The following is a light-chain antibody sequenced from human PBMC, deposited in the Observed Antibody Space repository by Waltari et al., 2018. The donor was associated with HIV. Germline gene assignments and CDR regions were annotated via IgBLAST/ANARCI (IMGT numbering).Light chain of an antibody. V-gene: IGKV3-15*01. Sequence: EIVMTQSPATLSVSPGERATLSCRASQSVSSNLAWYRQKPGQAPRLLIYGASTRATGIPARFSGSGSGTEFTLTISSLQSEDFATYYCQQSYSTPPLTFGGGTKVEIK. J-gene: IGKJ4*01. CDR3: QQSYSTPPLT. CDR1: QSVSSN. CDR2: GAS.